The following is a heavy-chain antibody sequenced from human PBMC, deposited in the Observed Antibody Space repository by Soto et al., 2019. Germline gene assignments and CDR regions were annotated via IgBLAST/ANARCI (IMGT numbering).Heavy chain of an antibody. CDR2: ISGGTT. Sequence: EVQLLESGGGLVQPGGSLRLSCVASGSTFSSDVMSWVRQAPGKGLEWVSGISGGTTYYADSVQGRCTSSRDKSKNTMFLQMNSLIAEDTAVYRGATRDRVTSGSSHFYGTDVWGQGTTVTVSS. CDR3: ATRDRVTSGSSHFYGTDV. V-gene: IGHV3-23*01. CDR1: GSTFSSDV. J-gene: IGHJ6*02. D-gene: IGHD1-26*01.